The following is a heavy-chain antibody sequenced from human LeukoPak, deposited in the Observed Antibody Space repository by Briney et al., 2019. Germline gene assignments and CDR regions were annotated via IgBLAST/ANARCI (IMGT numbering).Heavy chain of an antibody. CDR2: INHSGST. Sequence: SETLSLTCAVYGGSFSGYYWSWIRQPPGKGLEWIGEINHSGSTNYNPPLKSRVTISVDTSKNQFSLKLSSVTAADTAVYYCARSGYYDILTPYAFDIWGQGTMVTVSS. CDR3: ARSGYYDILTPYAFDI. V-gene: IGHV4-34*01. J-gene: IGHJ3*02. CDR1: GGSFSGYY. D-gene: IGHD3-9*01.